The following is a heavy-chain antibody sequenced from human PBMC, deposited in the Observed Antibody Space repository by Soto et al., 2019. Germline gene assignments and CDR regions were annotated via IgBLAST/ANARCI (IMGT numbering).Heavy chain of an antibody. CDR2: IKSKTDGGTT. J-gene: IGHJ4*02. D-gene: IGHD2-2*02. Sequence: LRRACAGYGVTITNAGVNLVLQAPGKGLEWVGRIKSKTDGGTTDYAAPVKGRFTISRDDSKNTLYLQMNSLKTEDTAVYYCTTDVIPTLDYWGQGTLVTVSS. CDR1: GVTITNAG. V-gene: IGHV3-15*07. CDR3: TTDVIPTLDY.